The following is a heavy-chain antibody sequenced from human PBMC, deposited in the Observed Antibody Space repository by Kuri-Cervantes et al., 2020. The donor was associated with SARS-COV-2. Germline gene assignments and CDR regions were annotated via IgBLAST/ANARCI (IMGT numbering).Heavy chain of an antibody. J-gene: IGHJ5*02. V-gene: IGHV4-39*01. CDR1: GGSISSSSYY. Sequence: SETLSLTCTVSGGSISSSSYYWGWIRQLPGKGLEWIGSIYYSGSTYYNPSLKSRVTISVDTSKNQFSLKLSSVTAADTAVYYCASGCITGTTVAYDPWGQGTLVTVSS. D-gene: IGHD1-7*01. CDR2: IYYSGST. CDR3: ASGCITGTTVAYDP.